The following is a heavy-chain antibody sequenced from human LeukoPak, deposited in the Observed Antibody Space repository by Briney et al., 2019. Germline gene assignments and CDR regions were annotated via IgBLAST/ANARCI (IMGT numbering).Heavy chain of an antibody. CDR1: GFTFSSYS. CDR3: TRDRRYNSGYYFDY. V-gene: IGHV3-66*01. D-gene: IGHD5-18*01. CDR2: IYSGDNT. J-gene: IGHJ4*02. Sequence: GGSLRLSCAASGFTFSSYSMNWVRQAPGKGLEWVSVIYSGDNTYYADSVKGRFSRDISKNTLYLQMNSLRAEDTAVYYCTRDRRYNSGYYFDYWGQGTLVTVSS.